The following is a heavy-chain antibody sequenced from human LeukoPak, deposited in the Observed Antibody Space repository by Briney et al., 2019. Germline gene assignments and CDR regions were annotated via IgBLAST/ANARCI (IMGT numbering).Heavy chain of an antibody. D-gene: IGHD3-3*01. V-gene: IGHV3-21*01. CDR3: ARDLNYDFWGGYYPTQYYFDY. CDR1: GFTFSSYS. Sequence: GGSLRLSCAASGFTFSSYSMNWVRQAPGKGLEWVSSISSSSSYIYYADSVKGRFTISRDNAKNSLYLQMNSLRAEDTAVYYCARDLNYDFWGGYYPTQYYFDYWGQGTLVTVSS. J-gene: IGHJ4*02. CDR2: ISSSSSYI.